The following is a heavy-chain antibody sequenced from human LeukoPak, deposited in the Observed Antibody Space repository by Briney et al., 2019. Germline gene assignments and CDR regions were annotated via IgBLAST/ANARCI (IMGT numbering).Heavy chain of an antibody. CDR3: AYRPWEATVSWDPL. V-gene: IGHV4-39*07. CDR1: GGSISSSSYY. Sequence: KSSETLSLTCTVSGGSISSSSYYWGWIRQPPGKGLEWIGEINHSGSTNYNPSLKSRVTISVDTSKNQFSLKLSSVTAADTAVYYCAYRPWEATVSWDPLWGQGTMVTVSS. CDR2: INHSGST. D-gene: IGHD4-11*01. J-gene: IGHJ3*01.